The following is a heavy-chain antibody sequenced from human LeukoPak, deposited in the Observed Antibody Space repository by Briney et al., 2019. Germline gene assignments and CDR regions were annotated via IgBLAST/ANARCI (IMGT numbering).Heavy chain of an antibody. J-gene: IGHJ6*02. CDR1: GGSISSYY. Sequence: SDTLSLTCTVSGGSISSYYWSWIRQPPGKGLEWIGYIYYSGSTNYNPSLKSRVTISVDTSKNQSSLKLSSVTAADTAVYYCARDRTFYSYGSPYYYYGMDVWGQGTTVTVSS. CDR3: ARDRTFYSYGSPYYYYGMDV. D-gene: IGHD5-18*01. CDR2: IYYSGST. V-gene: IGHV4-59*01.